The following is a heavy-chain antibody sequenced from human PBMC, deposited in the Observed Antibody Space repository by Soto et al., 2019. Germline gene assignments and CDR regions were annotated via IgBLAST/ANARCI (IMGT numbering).Heavy chain of an antibody. CDR1: GFTFSSYS. Sequence: GGSLRLSCAASGFTFSSYSMNWVRQAPGKGLEWVSSISSSSSYIYYADSVKGRFTISRDNAKNSLYLQMNSLRAEDTAVYYSARDRGIVVVPAAMGYWGQGTLVTVSS. D-gene: IGHD2-2*01. CDR2: ISSSSSYI. V-gene: IGHV3-21*01. J-gene: IGHJ4*02. CDR3: ARDRGIVVVPAAMGY.